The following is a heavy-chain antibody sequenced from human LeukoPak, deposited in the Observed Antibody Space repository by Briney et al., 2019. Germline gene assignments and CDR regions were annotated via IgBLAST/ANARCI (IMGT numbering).Heavy chain of an antibody. V-gene: IGHV4-34*01. Sequence: KSSETLSLTCAVYGGSFSGYYWSWIRQPPGKGLEWIGEINHSGSTNYNPSLKSRVTISVDMSKNQFSLKLSSVTAADTAVYYCARHGRRVTMVRGNHRYNWFDPWGQGTLVTVSS. CDR1: GGSFSGYY. CDR2: INHSGST. D-gene: IGHD3-10*01. CDR3: ARHGRRVTMVRGNHRYNWFDP. J-gene: IGHJ5*02.